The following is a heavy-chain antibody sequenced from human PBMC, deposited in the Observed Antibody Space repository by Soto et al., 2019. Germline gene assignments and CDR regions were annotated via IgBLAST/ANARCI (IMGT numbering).Heavy chain of an antibody. CDR2: ISGSGGST. Sequence: GGSLRLSCAASGFTFSSYAMSWVRQAPGKGLEWVSAISGSGGSTYYADSVKGRFTISRDNSKNTLYLQMNSLRAEDTAVYYCAKDLEQWLVPDLYYYYGMDVWGQGTTVTVSS. J-gene: IGHJ6*02. CDR1: GFTFSSYA. D-gene: IGHD6-19*01. CDR3: AKDLEQWLVPDLYYYYGMDV. V-gene: IGHV3-23*01.